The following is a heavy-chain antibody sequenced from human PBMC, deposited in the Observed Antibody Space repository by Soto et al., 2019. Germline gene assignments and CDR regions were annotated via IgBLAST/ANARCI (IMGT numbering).Heavy chain of an antibody. CDR3: ATQGDDILTGRHYDN. J-gene: IGHJ4*02. D-gene: IGHD3-9*01. Sequence: ASETLSLTCTVSGGSMSSSNYYWGWIRQPPGKGLEWIGSIYYSGSTHYNPSLKSRVTISVDTSKNQFSLKLSSVTAADTAVYYCATQGDDILTGRHYDNWGQGILVTVSS. V-gene: IGHV4-39*01. CDR2: IYYSGST. CDR1: GGSMSSSNYY.